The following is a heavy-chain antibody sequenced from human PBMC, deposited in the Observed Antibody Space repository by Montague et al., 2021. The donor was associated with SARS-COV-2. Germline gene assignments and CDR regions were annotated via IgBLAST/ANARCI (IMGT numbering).Heavy chain of an antibody. CDR2: IYYRGTT. CDR3: AREDRWNGFDP. D-gene: IGHD5-24*01. J-gene: IGHJ5*02. V-gene: IGHV4-59*01. CDR1: GGSISSDY. Sequence: SETLSLTCSVPGGSISSDYWSWIRQSPGKGLEWIGYIYYRGTTNYIPSPKSRVTFSVDTSKNQFSLRLISVTAADTAVYFCAREDRWNGFDPWGQGVLVTVSS.